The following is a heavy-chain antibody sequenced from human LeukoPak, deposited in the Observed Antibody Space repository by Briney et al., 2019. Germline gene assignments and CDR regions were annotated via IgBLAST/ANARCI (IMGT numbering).Heavy chain of an antibody. Sequence: ASVKVSCKASGYTFTSYDINWVRQATGQGLEWMGWMNPNSGNTGYAQKFQGRVTITRNTSISTAYMELSSLRSEDTAVYYCAREVHSSSNPPYFDYWGQGTLVTVSS. D-gene: IGHD6-6*01. CDR3: AREVHSSSNPPYFDY. V-gene: IGHV1-8*03. CDR2: MNPNSGNT. J-gene: IGHJ4*02. CDR1: GYTFTSYD.